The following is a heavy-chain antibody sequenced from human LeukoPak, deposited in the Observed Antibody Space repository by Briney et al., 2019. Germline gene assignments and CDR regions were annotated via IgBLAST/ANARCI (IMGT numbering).Heavy chain of an antibody. CDR3: VRGRDGYNWDFDY. Sequence: PSETLSLTRTVSCVPINRYYWRWVPQPPGKGLGGVGYIYYSGSTNYHHSLKSRVTISVDTSKNQFSLKLSSVAAAETAVYYCVRGRDGYNWDFDYWGQGTLVTVSS. D-gene: IGHD5-24*01. CDR1: CVPINRYY. V-gene: IGHV4-59*01. J-gene: IGHJ4*02. CDR2: IYYSGST.